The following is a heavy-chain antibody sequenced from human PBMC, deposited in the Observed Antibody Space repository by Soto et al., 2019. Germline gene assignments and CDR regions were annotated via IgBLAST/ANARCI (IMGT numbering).Heavy chain of an antibody. J-gene: IGHJ6*02. CDR3: ANSGSSSWYSWLYYYGMDV. D-gene: IGHD6-13*01. CDR2: ISGSGGST. CDR1: GFTFSSYA. Sequence: GGSLRLSCAASGFTFSSYAMSWVRQAPGKGLEWVSAISGSGGSTYYADSVKGRFTISRDNSKNTLYLQMNSLRAEDTAVYYCANSGSSSWYSWLYYYGMDVWGQGTTVTVSS. V-gene: IGHV3-23*01.